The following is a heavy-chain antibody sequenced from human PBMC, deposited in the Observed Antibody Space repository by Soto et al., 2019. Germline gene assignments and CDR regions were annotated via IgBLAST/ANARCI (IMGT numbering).Heavy chain of an antibody. CDR2: IYYSGST. CDR1: GASISNGDFY. CDR3: ARFCDDGCAAGRCYFDY. Sequence: QVQLQESGPGLVQPSQTLSLTCTVSGASISNGDFYWSWIRQPPGKGLEWIGYIYYSGSTYYNPSLKSRVTISLDTSKNQFSLMLSSVTAADTAVYYCARFCDDGCAAGRCYFDYWGQGTLVTVSS. J-gene: IGHJ4*02. V-gene: IGHV4-30-4*01. D-gene: IGHD3-10*01.